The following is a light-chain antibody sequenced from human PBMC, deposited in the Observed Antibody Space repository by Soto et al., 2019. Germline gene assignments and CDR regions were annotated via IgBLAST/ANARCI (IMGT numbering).Light chain of an antibody. CDR1: SSDVGGYIY. CDR3: SSFSSSSTLPFV. CDR2: EVS. J-gene: IGLJ1*01. V-gene: IGLV2-14*01. Sequence: QAVVTQPASVSGSPGQSITISCTGTSSDVGGYIYVSWYQQHPGKAPKLLIYEVSNRPSGVSNRFSGSKSGNTASLTISGLQAEDEADYYCSSFSSSSTLPFVFGTGTKLTVL.